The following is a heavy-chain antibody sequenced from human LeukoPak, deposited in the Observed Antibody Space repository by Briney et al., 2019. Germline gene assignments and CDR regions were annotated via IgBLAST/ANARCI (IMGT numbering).Heavy chain of an antibody. D-gene: IGHD4-17*01. Sequence: GGSLRLSCSASEFTFSNYAMNWVRQAPGKGPEWVSAITGGATLYAESVKGRFTISRDNSNNILYLQMNNLRAEDTAVYYCANLYGDYGAYWGQGALVTVSS. CDR1: EFTFSNYA. CDR3: ANLYGDYGAY. J-gene: IGHJ4*02. CDR2: ITGGAT. V-gene: IGHV3-23*01.